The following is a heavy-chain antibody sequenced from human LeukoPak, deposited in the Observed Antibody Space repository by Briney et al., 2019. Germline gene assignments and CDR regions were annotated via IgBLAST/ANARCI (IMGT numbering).Heavy chain of an antibody. Sequence: APVSASSTPSQYRFTHYYTLWVPQAGGRGLKGLGWMHRHSGGTSYAQKVQGRVTMTWDTSTSTVYMELRGLTFDDTGVYYCARDGREYQVDRGGYFYDYWGQGSLVTVSS. D-gene: IGHD2-2*01. CDR3: ARDGREYQVDRGGYFYDY. CDR1: QYRFTHYY. CDR2: MHRHSGGT. J-gene: IGHJ4*02. V-gene: IGHV1-2*02.